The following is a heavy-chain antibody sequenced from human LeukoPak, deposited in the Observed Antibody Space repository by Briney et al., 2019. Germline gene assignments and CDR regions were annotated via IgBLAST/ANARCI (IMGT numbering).Heavy chain of an antibody. CDR2: IYDSGST. D-gene: IGHD5-24*01. CDR3: ARALGSRDGYNFLDY. J-gene: IGHJ4*02. V-gene: IGHV4-39*01. CDR1: GGSIRSSYYY. Sequence: PSETLSLTCTVSGGSIRSSYYYWGWIRQPPGKGLEWIGSIYDSGSTYYNPSLKSRVTISVDTSKNQFSLKLSSVTAADTAVYYCARALGSRDGYNFLDYWGQGTLVTVSS.